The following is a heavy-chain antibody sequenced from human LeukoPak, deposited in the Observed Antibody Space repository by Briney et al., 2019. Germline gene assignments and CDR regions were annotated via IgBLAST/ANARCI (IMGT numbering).Heavy chain of an antibody. V-gene: IGHV4-39*01. CDR1: GGSISSSSYY. CDR3: ARTVPGRRGAFDI. Sequence: SETLSLTCTVSGGSISSSSYYWGWIRQPPGKGLEWIGIIYYSGSTYYNPSLKSRVTISVDTSKNQFSLKLSSVTAADTAVYYCARTVPGRRGAFDIWGHGTMVTVSS. D-gene: IGHD6-19*01. J-gene: IGHJ3*02. CDR2: IYYSGST.